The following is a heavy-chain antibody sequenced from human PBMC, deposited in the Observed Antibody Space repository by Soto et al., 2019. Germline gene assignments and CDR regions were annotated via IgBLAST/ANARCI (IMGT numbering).Heavy chain of an antibody. CDR3: ARGGGGGLFEH. CDR2: ISPKSTYT. Sequence: GGSLRLCCATSGFPVSDYYMSWIRQAPGKGLEWLSHISPKSTYTNYADSVKGRFTISRDNTKSSLFLQMNSLGVEDTAVYYCARGGGGGLFEHWGQGVLVTVSS. CDR1: GFPVSDYY. V-gene: IGHV3-11*06. J-gene: IGHJ4*02. D-gene: IGHD2-21*01.